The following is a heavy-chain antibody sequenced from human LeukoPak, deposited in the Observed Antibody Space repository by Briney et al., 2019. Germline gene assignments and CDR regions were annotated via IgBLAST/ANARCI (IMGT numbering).Heavy chain of an antibody. D-gene: IGHD5-12*01. CDR2: IYYGGTT. J-gene: IGHJ4*02. Sequence: PSETLSLTCTVSGGSISSDYSWGWIRQPPGKGLEWIGNIYYGGTTYYNSSLKSRVTISVDTSKNQFSLRLSSVTAADTAVYYCARRLIVATIDYWGQGTLVTVSS. CDR1: GGSISSDYS. V-gene: IGHV4-39*01. CDR3: ARRLIVATIDY.